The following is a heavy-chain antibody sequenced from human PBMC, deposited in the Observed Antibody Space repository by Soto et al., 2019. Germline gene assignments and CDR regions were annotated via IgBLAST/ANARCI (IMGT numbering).Heavy chain of an antibody. D-gene: IGHD5-12*01. J-gene: IGHJ4*02. CDR2: IIPLFGTP. Sequence: QVHLVQSGAEVKKPGSSVKVSCKTSGGTFSDLAFSWVRQAPRQGLEWVGGIIPLFGTPNYAREFQGRDSISADESSNTVYMELRSLRSEDTAVYYCASERVAEMATGGYFDNWGQGTLVTVSS. V-gene: IGHV1-69*01. CDR1: GGTFSDLA. CDR3: ASERVAEMATGGYFDN.